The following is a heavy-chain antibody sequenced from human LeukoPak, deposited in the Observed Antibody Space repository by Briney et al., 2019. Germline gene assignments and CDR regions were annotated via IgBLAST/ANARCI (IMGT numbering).Heavy chain of an antibody. CDR2: IDPSDSYT. D-gene: IGHD1-1*01. J-gene: IGHJ6*04. Sequence: GESLRISCKGSGYSFTSYWISWVRQMPGKGLEWMGRIDPSDSYTNYSPSFQGHVTISADKSISTAYLQWSSLKASDTAMYYCARHRKTQVQLERPGYYYGMDVWGKGTTVTVSS. V-gene: IGHV5-10-1*01. CDR3: ARHRKTQVQLERPGYYYGMDV. CDR1: GYSFTSYW.